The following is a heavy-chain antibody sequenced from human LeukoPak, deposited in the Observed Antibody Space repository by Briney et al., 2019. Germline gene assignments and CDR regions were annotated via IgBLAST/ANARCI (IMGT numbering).Heavy chain of an antibody. J-gene: IGHJ3*02. Sequence: GGSLRLSCAASGFTFSSYEMNWVRQAPGKGLEWVSSIRSSSYIYYADSVKGRFTISRDNAKNSLYLQMNSLRAEDMALYYCAKDTDSSGWPLGALDIWGQGTMVTVSS. CDR1: GFTFSSYE. D-gene: IGHD6-19*01. CDR2: IRSSSYI. CDR3: AKDTDSSGWPLGALDI. V-gene: IGHV3-21*04.